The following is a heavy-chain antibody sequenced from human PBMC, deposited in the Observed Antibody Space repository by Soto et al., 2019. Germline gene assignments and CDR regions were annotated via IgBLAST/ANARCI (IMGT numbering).Heavy chain of an antibody. J-gene: IGHJ6*02. CDR2: ISGTGVST. CDR1: GFTFSSHA. CDR3: AKNRDGYYYTGTDV. V-gene: IGHV3-23*01. Sequence: EVQLLESGGDLVQPGGSLRLSCAASGFTFSSHAISWVRQAPGKGLEWVSAISGTGVSTFYADSVKGRFTISRDNSKNTLYLQMNSLRVEDTAIYYCAKNRDGYYYTGTDVWGQWTTVTVSS.